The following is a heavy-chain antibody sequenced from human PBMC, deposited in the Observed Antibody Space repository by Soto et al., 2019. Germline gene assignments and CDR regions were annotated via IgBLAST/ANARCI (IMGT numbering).Heavy chain of an antibody. V-gene: IGHV3-23*01. J-gene: IGHJ6*03. Sequence: GGSLRLSCAASGFTFSSYAMSWVRQAPGKGLEWVSAISGSGGSTYYADSVKGRFTISRDNSKNTLYLQMNSLRAEDTAVYYCAKALRRHSSHPTKYYMDVWGKGTTVTVSS. D-gene: IGHD6-19*01. CDR3: AKALRRHSSHPTKYYMDV. CDR1: GFTFSSYA. CDR2: ISGSGGST.